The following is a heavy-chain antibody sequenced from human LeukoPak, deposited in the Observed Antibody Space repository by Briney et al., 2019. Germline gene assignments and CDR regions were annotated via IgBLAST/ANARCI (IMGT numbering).Heavy chain of an antibody. V-gene: IGHV4-39*01. J-gene: IGHJ4*02. CDR1: GGSISSSSYY. CDR2: IYYIGST. D-gene: IGHD1-26*01. Sequence: SETLSLTCTVSGGSISSSSYYWGWIRQPPGKGLEWIGNIYYIGSTYYNPSLKSRVTISVDTSKNQFSLKLSSVTAADTAVYYCARRWDSRFYFDYWGQGTLVTVSS. CDR3: ARRWDSRFYFDY.